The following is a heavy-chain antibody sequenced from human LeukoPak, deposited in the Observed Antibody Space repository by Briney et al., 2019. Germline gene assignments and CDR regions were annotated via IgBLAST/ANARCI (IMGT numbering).Heavy chain of an antibody. V-gene: IGHV3-21*01. D-gene: IGHD1/OR15-1a*01. J-gene: IGHJ3*01. CDR3: AREGTIDVFDV. CDR2: ISSSSSYI. Sequence: GGSLRPSCTASGFTFSSYTMNWVRQAPGKGLEWVSSISSSSSYIFYADSLKGRFTISRDNARNSLYLQMNSLRAEDTAVYYCAREGTIDVFDVWGQGTMVTVSS. CDR1: GFTFSSYT.